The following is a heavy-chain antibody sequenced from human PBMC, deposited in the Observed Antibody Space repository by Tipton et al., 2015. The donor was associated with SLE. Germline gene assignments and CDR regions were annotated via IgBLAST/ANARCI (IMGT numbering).Heavy chain of an antibody. CDR2: ISYDGRNK. J-gene: IGHJ6*03. D-gene: IGHD6-19*01. Sequence: SLRLSCAASGFTFSSYGIHWVRQAPGKGLEWVAVISYDGRNKYYADSVKGRFTISRDNSKNTLYLQMNSLRAEDTAVYHCAKDLAAVAGTPYYYYMDVWGKGTTVTVS. CDR3: AKDLAAVAGTPYYYYMDV. V-gene: IGHV3-30*18. CDR1: GFTFSSYG.